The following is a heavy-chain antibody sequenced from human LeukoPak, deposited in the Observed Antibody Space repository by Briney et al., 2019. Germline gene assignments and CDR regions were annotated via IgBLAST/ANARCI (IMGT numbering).Heavy chain of an antibody. Sequence: ASVKVSCKASGYTFTSYGISWVRQAPGQGLEWMGWISAYNGNTNYAQKLQGRVTMTTDTSTSTAYMELRSLRSDDTAVYYCARGRDVVVVAANSNYYYYGMDVWGQGTTVTVSS. CDR2: ISAYNGNT. CDR3: ARGRDVVVVAANSNYYYYGMDV. V-gene: IGHV1-18*01. CDR1: GYTFTSYG. D-gene: IGHD2-15*01. J-gene: IGHJ6*02.